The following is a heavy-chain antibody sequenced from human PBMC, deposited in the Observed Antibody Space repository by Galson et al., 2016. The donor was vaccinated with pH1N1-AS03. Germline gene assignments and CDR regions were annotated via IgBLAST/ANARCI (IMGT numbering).Heavy chain of an antibody. CDR1: GYSFSSYD. CDR3: ARMDYNDDSGRNWFDP. J-gene: IGHJ5*02. CDR2: MNPKSGNT. V-gene: IGHV1-8*01. Sequence: SVKVSCKASGYSFSSYDINWVRQATGQGLEWMGWMNPKSGNTDYAHKFQGRFSMTRDTSISTAYMELSSLRSEDTAIYYSARMDYNDDSGRNWFDPWGQGTLVTVSS. D-gene: IGHD3-22*01.